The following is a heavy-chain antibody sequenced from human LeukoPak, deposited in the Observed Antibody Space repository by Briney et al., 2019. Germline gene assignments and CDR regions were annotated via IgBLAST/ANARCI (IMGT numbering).Heavy chain of an antibody. D-gene: IGHD2-21*02. CDR2: ISGSGGST. V-gene: IGHV3-23*01. J-gene: IGHJ3*02. CDR1: GFTFSSYA. Sequence: GGSLRLSCAASGFTFSSYAMSWVRQAPGKGLEWVSAISGSGGSTYYADSVKGRFTISRDNSKNTLYLQMNSLRAEDTAVYYCAKSAEVTAITFGSGASDIWGQGTMVTVSS. CDR3: AKSAEVTAITFGSGASDI.